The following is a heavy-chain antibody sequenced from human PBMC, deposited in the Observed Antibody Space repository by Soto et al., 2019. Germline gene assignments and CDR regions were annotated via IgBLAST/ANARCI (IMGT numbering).Heavy chain of an antibody. CDR3: ASRDYGDIRGAFDI. D-gene: IGHD4-17*01. CDR2: SYYSGST. CDR1: GGSISSGDYY. Sequence: QVQLQESGPGLVKPSQTLSLTCTVSGGSISSGDYYWSWIRQPPGKGLEWIGYSYYSGSTYYNPSLKSRVTIAVYTSKNPFSLKLSSVTAADTAVYYCASRDYGDIRGAFDIWRQGTMVTVSS. J-gene: IGHJ3*02. V-gene: IGHV4-30-4*01.